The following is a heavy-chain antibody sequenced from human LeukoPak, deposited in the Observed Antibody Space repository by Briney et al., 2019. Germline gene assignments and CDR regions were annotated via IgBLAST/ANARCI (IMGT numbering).Heavy chain of an antibody. V-gene: IGHV1-8*01. D-gene: IGHD1-26*01. Sequence: ASVKVSCKASGYTFTSYDINWVRQATGQGLEWMGCMNPNSGNTGYAQKFQGRVTMTRNASISTAYMELSSLRSEDTAVYYCARSPTSNSYIVGATRGRGMDVWGQGTTVTVSS. CDR1: GYTFTSYD. J-gene: IGHJ6*02. CDR3: ARSPTSNSYIVGATRGRGMDV. CDR2: MNPNSGNT.